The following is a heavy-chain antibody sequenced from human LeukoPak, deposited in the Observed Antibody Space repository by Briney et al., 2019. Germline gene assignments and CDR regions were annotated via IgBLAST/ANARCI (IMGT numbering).Heavy chain of an antibody. CDR1: GGSISSYY. CDR3: ARIEYYYYYMDV. V-gene: IGHV4-59*01. Sequence: PSETLSLTCTVSGGSISSYYWSWIRQPPGKGLEWIGYIYYSGSTNHNPSLKSRVTISVDTSKNQFSLKLSSVTAADTAVYYCARIEYYYYYMDVWGKGTTVTVSS. CDR2: IYYSGST. J-gene: IGHJ6*03.